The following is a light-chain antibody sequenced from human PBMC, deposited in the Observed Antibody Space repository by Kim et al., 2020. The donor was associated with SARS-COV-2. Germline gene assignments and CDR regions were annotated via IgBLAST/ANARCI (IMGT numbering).Light chain of an antibody. J-gene: IGLJ2*01. CDR2: GKN. V-gene: IGLV3-19*01. CDR3: NSRDSSAYVV. Sequence: SSELTQDPAVSVTLGQTVRITCQGDSLRSYYATWYQQKPGQAPLLVIYGKNNRPSGIPDRFSGSSSGNTASLTITGAQAEDEADYYCNSRDSSAYVVFGGGTQLTVL. CDR1: SLRSYY.